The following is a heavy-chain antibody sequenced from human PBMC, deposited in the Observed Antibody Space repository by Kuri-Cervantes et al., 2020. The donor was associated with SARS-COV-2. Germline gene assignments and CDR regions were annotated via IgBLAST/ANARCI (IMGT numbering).Heavy chain of an antibody. J-gene: IGHJ6*02. V-gene: IGHV3-7*01. CDR1: GFTFSSYW. D-gene: IGHD1-26*01. Sequence: GGSLRLSCAASGFTFSSYWMSWVRQAPGKGLEWVANIKQDGSEKYYVDSVKGRFTISRDNSKNTLYLQMNSLRAEDTAVYYCARRGEWELLGAFYYGMDVWGQGTTVTVSS. CDR2: IKQDGSEK. CDR3: ARRGEWELLGAFYYGMDV.